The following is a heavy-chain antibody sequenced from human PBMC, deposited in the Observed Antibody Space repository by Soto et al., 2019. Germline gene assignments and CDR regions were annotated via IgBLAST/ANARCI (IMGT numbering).Heavy chain of an antibody. Sequence: QVQLVESGGGVVQPGRSLRLSCAASGFTFSSYGMHWVRQAPGKGLEWVAVIWYDGTNKYYADSVKGRFTISRDNSKNTXXLQMNSLRAEDTAVYYCARDRGAAAGPRYYYGMDVWGQGTTVTVSS. J-gene: IGHJ6*02. CDR2: IWYDGTNK. CDR1: GFTFSSYG. CDR3: ARDRGAAAGPRYYYGMDV. D-gene: IGHD6-13*01. V-gene: IGHV3-33*01.